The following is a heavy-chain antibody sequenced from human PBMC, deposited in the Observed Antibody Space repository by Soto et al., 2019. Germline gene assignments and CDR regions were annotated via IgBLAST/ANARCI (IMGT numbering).Heavy chain of an antibody. Sequence: GSLRLSCAASGFTFTTYAMSWVRQAPGKGLEWVSVISRRGDTTYYADSVKGRFTISRDNSKNTLYLQMNSLRAEDRAVYYCARILAGYDSSGYFSAFDIWGQGTMFTVSS. V-gene: IGHV3-23*01. CDR3: ARILAGYDSSGYFSAFDI. CDR1: GFTFTTYA. CDR2: ISRRGDTT. J-gene: IGHJ3*02. D-gene: IGHD3-22*01.